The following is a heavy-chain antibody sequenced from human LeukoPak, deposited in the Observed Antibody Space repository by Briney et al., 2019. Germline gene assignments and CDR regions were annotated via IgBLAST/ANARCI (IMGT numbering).Heavy chain of an antibody. CDR2: ISSGGSTT. CDR3: ARDHMGYDY. J-gene: IGHJ4*02. Sequence: QTGGSLRLSCAASGFTFSSYSMNWVRQAPGKGLEWVSYISSGGSTTYYAGSVKGRFTVSRDNAKNSLYLQMNSLRAEDTAVYYCARDHMGYDYWGQGTLVIVSS. D-gene: IGHD1-26*01. CDR1: GFTFSSYS. V-gene: IGHV3-48*04.